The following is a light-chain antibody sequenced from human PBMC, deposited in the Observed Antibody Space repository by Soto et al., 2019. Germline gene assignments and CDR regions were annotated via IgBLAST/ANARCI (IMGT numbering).Light chain of an antibody. V-gene: IGLV2-14*01. CDR2: EVT. CDR3: TSYTSSNTVL. CDR1: SSDVGGYKY. Sequence: QSALTQPASVSGSPGQWITISCTGTSSDVGGYKYVSWYQQHPGKAPKLMIYEVTNRHSRVSNRFSGSKSGNTASLTISGLQPEDEADYYCTSYTSSNTVLFGGGTKLTVL. J-gene: IGLJ2*01.